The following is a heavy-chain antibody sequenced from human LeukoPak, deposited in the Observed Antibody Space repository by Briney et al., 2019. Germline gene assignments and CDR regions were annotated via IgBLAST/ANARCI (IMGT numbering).Heavy chain of an antibody. CDR2: ISGSGGST. V-gene: IGHV3-23*01. CDR1: GFTFSSYA. J-gene: IGHJ4*02. CDR3: AKPYLGYCSGGSCYSGVAGVNYFDY. Sequence: GGSLRLSCAASGFTFSSYAMSWVRQAPGKGLEWVSAISGSGGSTHYADSVKGRFTISRDNSKNTLYLQMNSLRAEDTAVYYCAKPYLGYCSGGSCYSGVAGVNYFDYWGQGTLVTVSS. D-gene: IGHD2-15*01.